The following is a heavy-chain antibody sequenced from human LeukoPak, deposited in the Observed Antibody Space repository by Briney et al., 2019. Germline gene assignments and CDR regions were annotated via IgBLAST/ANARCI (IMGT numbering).Heavy chain of an antibody. V-gene: IGHV3-33*06. CDR2: IWYDGSNK. CDR3: AKVTKRYYDFWSGYLPPYYYMDV. CDR1: GFTFSSYG. D-gene: IGHD3-3*01. Sequence: GGSLRLSCAASGFTFSSYGMHWVRQAPGKGLEWVAVIWYDGSNKYYADSVKGRFTISRDNSKNTLYLQMNSLRAEDTAAYYCAKVTKRYYDFWSGYLPPYYYMDVWGKGTTVTVSS. J-gene: IGHJ6*03.